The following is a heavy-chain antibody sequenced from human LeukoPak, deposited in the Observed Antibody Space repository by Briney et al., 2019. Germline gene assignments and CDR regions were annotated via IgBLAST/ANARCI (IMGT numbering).Heavy chain of an antibody. D-gene: IGHD5-24*01. CDR1: GYTFTSYY. CDR2: INPSGGST. Sequence: ASVKVSFKASGYTFTSYYMHWVRQAPGQGLEWMGIINPSGGSTSYAQKFQGRVTMTRDTSTSTVYMGLSSLRSEDTAVYYCAREEGEMATIRYWGQGTLVTVSS. V-gene: IGHV1-46*01. CDR3: AREEGEMATIRY. J-gene: IGHJ4*02.